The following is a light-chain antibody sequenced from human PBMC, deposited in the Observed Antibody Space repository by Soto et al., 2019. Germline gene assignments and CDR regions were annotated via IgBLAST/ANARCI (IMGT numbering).Light chain of an antibody. CDR2: AAS. V-gene: IGKV3-20*01. Sequence: PGERVTLSCRASQSISSSYLTWYQQKPGQAPRLLIYAASTRATGIPDRFSGSGSGTDFTLTISRLEPEDFAVYYCQQYGSSPWTFGQGTKVDIK. J-gene: IGKJ1*01. CDR3: QQYGSSPWT. CDR1: QSISSSY.